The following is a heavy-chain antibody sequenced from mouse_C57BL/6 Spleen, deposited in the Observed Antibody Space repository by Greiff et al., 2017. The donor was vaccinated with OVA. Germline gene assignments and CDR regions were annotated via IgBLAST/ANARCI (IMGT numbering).Heavy chain of an antibody. Sequence: VQLQQSGPELVKPGASVKISCKASGYTFTDYYMNWVKQSHGKSLEWIGDINPNNGGTSYNQKFKGKATLTVDKSSSTAYMELRSLTSEDSAVYYCARSDLLRYYFDYWGQGTTLTVSS. CDR2: INPNNGGT. J-gene: IGHJ2*01. V-gene: IGHV1-26*01. D-gene: IGHD1-1*01. CDR1: GYTFTDYY. CDR3: ARSDLLRYYFDY.